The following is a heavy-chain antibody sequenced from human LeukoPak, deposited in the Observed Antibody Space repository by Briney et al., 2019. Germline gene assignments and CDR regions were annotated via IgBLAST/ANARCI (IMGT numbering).Heavy chain of an antibody. J-gene: IGHJ5*02. CDR1: GFTFSSYW. CDR3: YKFDP. D-gene: IGHD4-17*01. Sequence: GGSLRLSCAASGFTFSSYWMHWVRQAPGKGLVWVSRINPDGSSTSYADSVKGRFTISRDNAKNTLYLQMNSLRAEDTAVYGDYKFDPWGQGTLVTVSS. CDR2: INPDGSST. V-gene: IGHV3-74*01.